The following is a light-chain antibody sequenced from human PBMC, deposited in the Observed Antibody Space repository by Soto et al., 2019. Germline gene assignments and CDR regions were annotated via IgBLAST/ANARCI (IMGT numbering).Light chain of an antibody. J-gene: IGLJ1*01. CDR1: SSDVGYYDY. CDR2: EVT. CDR3: SSYTTTSSDV. V-gene: IGLV2-14*01. Sequence: QSALTQPASVSGSLGQSITISCSGTSSDVGYYDYVSWYQQHPGKAPKLLIYEVTNRPSGVSNRFSGSKSGNTASLTISGLQAEDEADYYCSSYTTTSSDVFGTGTKVTVL.